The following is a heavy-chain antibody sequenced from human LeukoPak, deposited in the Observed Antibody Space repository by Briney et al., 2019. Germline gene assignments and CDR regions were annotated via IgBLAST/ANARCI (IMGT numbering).Heavy chain of an antibody. V-gene: IGHV3-30-3*01. CDR3: ASGPYTL. CDR1: GFTFSSYA. CDR2: ISYDGSNK. D-gene: IGHD2-2*02. J-gene: IGHJ4*02. Sequence: GGSLRLSCAASGFTFSSYAMHWVRQAPGKGLEWVAVISYDGSNKYYADSVKGRFTISRDNSKNTLYLQMNSLRAEDTAVHYCASGPYTLWGQGTLVTVSS.